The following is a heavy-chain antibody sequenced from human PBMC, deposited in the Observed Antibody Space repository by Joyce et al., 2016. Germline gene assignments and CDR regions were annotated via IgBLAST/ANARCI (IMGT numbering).Heavy chain of an antibody. CDR2: IYYRGGT. Sequence: QVQLQESGPGLVKPSETLSLTCSVSGGSLSSYYWSWIRQPPGKGLQWIGNIYYRGGTNCNPSLKSRVTISVDTSKKQFSLKLTSVTAADTAVYYCVRHGPTYYYESSGYSYTFDIWGQGTMVTVSS. D-gene: IGHD3-22*01. J-gene: IGHJ3*02. CDR1: GGSLSSYY. CDR3: VRHGPTYYYESSGYSYTFDI. V-gene: IGHV4-59*08.